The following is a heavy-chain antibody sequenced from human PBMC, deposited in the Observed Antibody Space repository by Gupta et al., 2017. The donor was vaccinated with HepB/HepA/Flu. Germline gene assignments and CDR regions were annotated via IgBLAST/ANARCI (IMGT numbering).Heavy chain of an antibody. CDR3: ARGGMITFGGVIVRPNFFDY. CDR1: GFTFSSYA. Sequence: QVQLVESGGGVVQPGRSLRLSCAASGFTFSSYAMHWVRQAPGKGLEWVAVISYDGSNKYYADSVKGRFTISRDNSKNTLYLQMNSLRAEDTAVYYCARGGMITFGGVIVRPNFFDYWGQGTLVTVSS. CDR2: ISYDGSNK. V-gene: IGHV3-30-3*01. J-gene: IGHJ4*02. D-gene: IGHD3-16*02.